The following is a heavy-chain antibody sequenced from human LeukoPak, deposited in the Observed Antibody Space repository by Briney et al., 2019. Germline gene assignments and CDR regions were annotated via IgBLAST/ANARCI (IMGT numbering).Heavy chain of an antibody. CDR1: GYSFTNYW. Sequence: GESLKISCRGSGYSFTNYWIGWVRQMPGRGLEWMGIIYPGDSETRYSPSFQGQVSISADKSVNTAYLQWSSLKASDTAMYYCARPNITSYYDSRGYDAFDVWGQGTMVTVYS. CDR3: ARPNITSYYDSRGYDAFDV. V-gene: IGHV5-51*01. D-gene: IGHD3-22*01. CDR2: IYPGDSET. J-gene: IGHJ3*01.